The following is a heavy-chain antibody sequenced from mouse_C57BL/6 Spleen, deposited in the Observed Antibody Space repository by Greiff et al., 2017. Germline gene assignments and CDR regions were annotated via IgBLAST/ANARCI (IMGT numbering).Heavy chain of an antibody. D-gene: IGHD1-1*01. CDR1: GFTFSNYW. V-gene: IGHV6-3*01. J-gene: IGHJ3*01. Sequence: EVMLVESGGGLVQPGGSMKLSCVASGFTFSNYWMNWVRQSPEKGLEWVAQIRLKSDNYATHYAESVKGRFTISRDDSKSSVYLQMNNLRAEDTGIYYCTGGYGSQAYWGQGTLVTVSA. CDR3: TGGYGSQAY. CDR2: IRLKSDNYAT.